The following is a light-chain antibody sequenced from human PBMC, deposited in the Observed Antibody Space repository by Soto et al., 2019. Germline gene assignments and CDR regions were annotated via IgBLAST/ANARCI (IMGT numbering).Light chain of an antibody. CDR2: GAS. CDR3: QQYGGSPRIT. Sequence: EIVLTQSPRTLSLSPGERAPRSCRASERLSSVYLAWYQQRPGQPPRLLIYGASNRATGIPDRFSGSGSGTDFTLIINRLEPEDVAIYYCQQYGGSPRITFGQGTRLEI. V-gene: IGKV3-20*01. CDR1: ERLSSVY. J-gene: IGKJ5*01.